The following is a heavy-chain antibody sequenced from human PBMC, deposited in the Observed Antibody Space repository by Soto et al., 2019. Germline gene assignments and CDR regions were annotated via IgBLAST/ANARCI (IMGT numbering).Heavy chain of an antibody. Sequence: QLQLQESGPGLVKPSETLSLTCTVSGGSISSSSYYWGWIRQPPGKGLEWIGSIYYSGSTYYNPSLKSRVTISVDTSKNQFSLKLSSVTAADTAVYYCASKPHRSGWYSLDYWGQGTLVTVSS. CDR1: GGSISSSSYY. D-gene: IGHD6-19*01. CDR3: ASKPHRSGWYSLDY. CDR2: IYYSGST. V-gene: IGHV4-39*01. J-gene: IGHJ4*02.